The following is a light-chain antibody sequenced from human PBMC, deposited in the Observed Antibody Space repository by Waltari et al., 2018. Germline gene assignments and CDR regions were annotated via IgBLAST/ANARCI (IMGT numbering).Light chain of an antibody. CDR2: YTS. CDR1: QGINNF. CDR3: QQYDIFPLT. J-gene: IGKJ4*01. V-gene: IGKV1-33*01. Sequence: DIQMAQSPCSLSASVGDRSTITCRASQGINNFLSWYQQKPGKAPKRLIYYTSSLETGVPSRFSGSGSGTDYSLTISSLQPEDFATYFCQQYDIFPLTFGGGTKVEIK.